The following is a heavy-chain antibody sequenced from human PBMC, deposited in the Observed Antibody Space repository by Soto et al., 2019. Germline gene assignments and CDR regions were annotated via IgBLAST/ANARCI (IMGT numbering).Heavy chain of an antibody. CDR1: GYTFTSYG. Sequence: ASVKVSCKAAGYTFTSYGISWVRQAPGQGLEWMGWISAYNGNTNYAQKLQGRVTMTTDTSTSTAYMELRSLRSDDTAVDYCSRDPSGYRRRWYDFDYWGKGTLVTVP. CDR3: SRDPSGYRRRWYDFDY. D-gene: IGHD6-13*01. CDR2: ISAYNGNT. V-gene: IGHV1-18*01. J-gene: IGHJ4*02.